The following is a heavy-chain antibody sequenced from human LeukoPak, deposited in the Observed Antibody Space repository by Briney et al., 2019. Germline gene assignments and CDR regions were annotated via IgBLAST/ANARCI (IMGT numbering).Heavy chain of an antibody. CDR3: ARTLVLSGSYYFDY. J-gene: IGHJ4*02. Sequence: ASVKVSCKASGYTFTIYGISWVRQAPEQGLEWMGWISAYNANTNYAQKLQGRVTMTTDTSTSTAFMELRSLRSDDTAVYYCARTLVLSGSYYFDYWGQGTLVTVSS. V-gene: IGHV1-18*01. CDR1: GYTFTIYG. D-gene: IGHD3-10*01. CDR2: ISAYNANT.